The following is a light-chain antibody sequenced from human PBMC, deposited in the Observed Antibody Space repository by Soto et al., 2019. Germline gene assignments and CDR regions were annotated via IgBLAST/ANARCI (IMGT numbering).Light chain of an antibody. CDR2: DVI. CDR3: TSYTSSVTLV. Sequence: QSALTQPASVSGSPGQSITISCTGTSSDVGAYNYVSWYRQHPGKVPKLIIYDVINRPSGVSSRFSGSKSVNTASLTISGLQAEDEADYYCTSYTSSVTLVFGGGTKLTVL. V-gene: IGLV2-14*03. CDR1: SSDVGAYNY. J-gene: IGLJ3*02.